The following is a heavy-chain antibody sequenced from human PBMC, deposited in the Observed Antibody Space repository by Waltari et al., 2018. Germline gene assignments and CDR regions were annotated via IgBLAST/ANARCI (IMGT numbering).Heavy chain of an antibody. V-gene: IGHV3-23*01. CDR1: GFTFSNYA. CDR2: ISNSGGST. CDR3: ANARGCSGGSCYDYDY. J-gene: IGHJ4*02. Sequence: EVQLLESGGGLVQPGGSLRLSCAASGFTFSNYAMSWVRPAPGKGLEWVSAISNSGGSTYYADSVKGRFTISRDNSKNTLYLQMNGLRAEDTAVYYCANARGCSGGSCYDYDYWGQGTLVTVSS. D-gene: IGHD2-15*01.